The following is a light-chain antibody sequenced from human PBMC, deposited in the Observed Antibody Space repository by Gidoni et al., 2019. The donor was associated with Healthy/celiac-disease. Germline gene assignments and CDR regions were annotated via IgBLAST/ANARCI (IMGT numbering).Light chain of an antibody. CDR3: QQYDNLPLT. J-gene: IGKJ4*01. V-gene: IGKV1-33*01. Sequence: DIQMTQSPSSLSASVGDRVTITCQASQDISDYLNWYQLKPGKAPKLLIYDASNLETGVPSRFSGSGSGTDFTFTISSLKPEDIATYYCQQYDNLPLTFGGGTKVEIK. CDR2: DAS. CDR1: QDISDY.